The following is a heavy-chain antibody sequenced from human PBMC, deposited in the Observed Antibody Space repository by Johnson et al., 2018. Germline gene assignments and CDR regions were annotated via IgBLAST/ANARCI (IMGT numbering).Heavy chain of an antibody. Sequence: QVQLQQWGAGLLKPSETLSLTCAVFGGSFSGYYWSWIRQPPGKGLEWVAVIWYDGSNKYHADSVKGRFTISRDNSKNTLYLQMNSLRAEDTALYYCAKDRDGNWADWPGGDGHW. CDR2: IWYDGSNK. CDR3: AKDRDGNWADWPGGDGH. CDR1: GGSFSGYY. D-gene: IGHD3/OR15-3a*01. J-gene: IGHJ1*01. V-gene: IGHV3-33*06.